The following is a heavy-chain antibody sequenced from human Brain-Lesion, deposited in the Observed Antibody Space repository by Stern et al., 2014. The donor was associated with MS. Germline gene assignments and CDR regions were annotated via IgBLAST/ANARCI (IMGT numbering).Heavy chain of an antibody. V-gene: IGHV3-9*01. J-gene: IGHJ4*02. D-gene: IGHD1-14*01. CDR1: GFTFDDYA. Sequence: VQLVESGGDLVQPGRSLRLSCAAFGFTFDDYAMHWVRQGPGQGLGRVAGISWNSGTIGYADSVKGRFTTSRDNAYSSLYLQMNSLRPEDTALYYCARDITGSSAYFAYWGQGTLVTVSS. CDR3: ARDITGSSAYFAY. CDR2: ISWNSGTI.